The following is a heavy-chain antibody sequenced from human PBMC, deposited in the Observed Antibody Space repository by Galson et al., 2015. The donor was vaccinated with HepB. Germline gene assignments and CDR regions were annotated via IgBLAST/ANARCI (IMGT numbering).Heavy chain of an antibody. Sequence: SVKVSCKAPGCTFSSYGISWVRQAPGQGLEWMGRIIPLLDIANYAQKFQGRVTITADKSTSTAYMELSSLRSDDTAVYYCARDSQGEVRFVYWGEGTLVTVS. J-gene: IGHJ4*02. CDR1: GCTFSSYG. CDR2: IIPLLDIA. D-gene: IGHD3-16*01. CDR3: ARDSQGEVRFVY. V-gene: IGHV1-69*04.